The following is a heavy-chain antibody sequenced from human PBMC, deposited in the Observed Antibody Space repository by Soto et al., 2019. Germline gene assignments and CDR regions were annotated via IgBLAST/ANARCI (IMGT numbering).Heavy chain of an antibody. CDR1: GGSFSSYP. D-gene: IGHD3-10*01. Sequence: QVHLVQSGAEVRRPGSSVKVSCNVSGGSFSSYPINWMRQAPGQGLEWMGGFNPMFRTGEYAQNFKGRLTIIADESTGTASMELSSLRSEDTAVYYCARGRSYSASGGLGGKWFDPWGQGTLVTVSS. V-gene: IGHV1-69*01. J-gene: IGHJ5*02. CDR3: ARGRSYSASGGLGGKWFDP. CDR2: FNPMFRTG.